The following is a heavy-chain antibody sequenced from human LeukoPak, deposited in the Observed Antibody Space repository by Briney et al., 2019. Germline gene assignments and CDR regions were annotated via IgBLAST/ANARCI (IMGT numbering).Heavy chain of an antibody. D-gene: IGHD6-6*01. Sequence: ASVKVSCKASGYTFTSYAMNWVRQAPGQGLEWMGWINTNTGNPTYAQGFTGRFVFSLDTSVSTAYLQISSLKAEDTAVYYCARWIEYSSSPGKYYFDYWGQGTLVTVSS. CDR2: INTNTGNP. CDR1: GYTFTSYA. J-gene: IGHJ4*02. V-gene: IGHV7-4-1*02. CDR3: ARWIEYSSSPGKYYFDY.